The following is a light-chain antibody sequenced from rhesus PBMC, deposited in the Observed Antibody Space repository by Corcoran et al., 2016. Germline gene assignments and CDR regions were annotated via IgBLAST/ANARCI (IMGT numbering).Light chain of an antibody. CDR3: QHYYDNPLP. J-gene: IGKJ4*01. CDR1: QNIYSN. Sequence: DIQMTQSPSASSASVGDRVTISCRASQNIYSNLAWYQQKPGKAPKLLIYAASGLQNGIPSRCSGSGSGTDFTLTISNLQPEDSAAYYCQHYYDNPLPFGGGTKVELK. V-gene: IGKV1S12*01. CDR2: AAS.